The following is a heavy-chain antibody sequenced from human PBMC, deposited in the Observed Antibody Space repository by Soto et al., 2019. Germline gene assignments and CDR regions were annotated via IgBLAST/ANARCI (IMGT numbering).Heavy chain of an antibody. Sequence: QVQLQESGPGLVKPSETLFLTCTVSGGSVSSGSYYWRWIRQPPGKGLEWIGYRYYSGSTNYNPSRNVRAPISVDTSKNHFSRKLSSVTAADTAVYYCARDLSNTAMARNVYYYYGMDVWGQGTTVTASS. J-gene: IGHJ6*02. CDR1: GGSVSSGSYY. D-gene: IGHD5-18*01. CDR3: ARDLSNTAMARNVYYYYGMDV. V-gene: IGHV4-61*01. CDR2: RYYSGST.